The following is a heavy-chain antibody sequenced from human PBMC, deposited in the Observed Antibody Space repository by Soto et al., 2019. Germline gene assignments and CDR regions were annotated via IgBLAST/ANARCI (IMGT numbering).Heavy chain of an antibody. V-gene: IGHV4-59*01. CDR1: GGSLSSYY. CDR2: IYYSGST. CDR3: ARVPTSYNWKGYFDY. D-gene: IGHD1-1*01. Sequence: PSETLSLTCTVSGGSLSSYYWSWIRQPPGKGLEWIGYIYYSGSTNYNPSLKSRVTISVDTSKNQFSLKLSSVTAADTAVYYCARVPTSYNWKGYFDYWGQGTLVTVSS. J-gene: IGHJ4*02.